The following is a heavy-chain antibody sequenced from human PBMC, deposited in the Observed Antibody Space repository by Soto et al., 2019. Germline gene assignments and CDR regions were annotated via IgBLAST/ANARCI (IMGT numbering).Heavy chain of an antibody. Sequence: NGAGYNIINHWSRRMLQKPGKGLEWMGIIYPGDSDTRYSPSFQGQVTISADKSITTAYLQWSSLKASDTAMYYCARTAAAGKYYYGVDVWGQGTTVTVSS. J-gene: IGHJ6*02. CDR2: IYPGDSDT. V-gene: IGHV5-51*01. D-gene: IGHD6-13*01. CDR1: GYNIINHW. CDR3: ARTAAAGKYYYGVDV.